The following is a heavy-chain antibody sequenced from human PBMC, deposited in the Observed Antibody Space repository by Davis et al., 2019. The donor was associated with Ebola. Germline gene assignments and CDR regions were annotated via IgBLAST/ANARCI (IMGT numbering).Heavy chain of an antibody. CDR2: ISSSGSHI. J-gene: IGHJ4*02. CDR3: ARILYSSYYFDS. D-gene: IGHD6-6*01. CDR1: GFTFSSYS. Sequence: LGGSLRLSCAASGFTFSSYSMNWVRQAPGKGLKWVSSISSSGSHIYYADSVKGRFTISRDNAKNSLHLQMNSLSAEDTAVYFCARILYSSYYFDSWGQGTLVTVSS. V-gene: IGHV3-21*01.